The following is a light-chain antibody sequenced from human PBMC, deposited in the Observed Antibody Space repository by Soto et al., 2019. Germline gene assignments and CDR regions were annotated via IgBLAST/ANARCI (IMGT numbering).Light chain of an antibody. J-gene: IGKJ1*01. V-gene: IGKV3D-15*01. CDR2: GAS. Sequence: EIEMTQSPATLSASPGERVTLSCRASQSVSSNLAWYQQKPGKAPRLLIYGASTRTIGVPQRFSASGSGTEFSLTISRLQPEDFGVYYCHQYNNWPRTFGQGTKVDI. CDR1: QSVSSN. CDR3: HQYNNWPRT.